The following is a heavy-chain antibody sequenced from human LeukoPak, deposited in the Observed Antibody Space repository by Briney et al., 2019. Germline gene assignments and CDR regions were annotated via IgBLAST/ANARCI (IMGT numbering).Heavy chain of an antibody. CDR3: ARGGVTAALIDY. Sequence: GGSLRLSCAASGFSVSSNYMSWVRQGPDKGLEWVSVLYSSGTTYYADSVKGRFIISRDNSKNTVYLQMNRLRAEDTALYYCARGGVTAALIDYWGQGTPVTVSS. J-gene: IGHJ4*02. CDR2: LYSSGTT. CDR1: GFSVSSNY. D-gene: IGHD2-21*02. V-gene: IGHV3-53*01.